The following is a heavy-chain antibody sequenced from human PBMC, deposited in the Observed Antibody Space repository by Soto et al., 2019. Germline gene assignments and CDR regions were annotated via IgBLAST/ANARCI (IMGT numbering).Heavy chain of an antibody. Sequence: QVQLVESGGGVVQPGRSLRLSCAASGFTFSSYGMHWVRQAPGKGLEWVAVISYDGSNKYYADSVKGRFTISRDNSKNTLYLQMNSLRAEDTAVYYCAKVSVAAASSRYYFDYWGQGTLVTVSS. CDR1: GFTFSSYG. D-gene: IGHD6-19*01. J-gene: IGHJ4*02. V-gene: IGHV3-30*18. CDR2: ISYDGSNK. CDR3: AKVSVAAASSRYYFDY.